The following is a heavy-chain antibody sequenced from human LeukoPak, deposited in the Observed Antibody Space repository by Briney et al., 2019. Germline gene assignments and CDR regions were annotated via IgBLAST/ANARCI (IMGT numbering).Heavy chain of an antibody. V-gene: IGHV5-10-1*01. CDR3: ARQAVRDFDY. CDR1: GYSFTTYW. D-gene: IGHD3-10*01. J-gene: IGHJ4*02. CDR2: IDPSDSYT. Sequence: GESLKISCKGSGYSFTTYWITWVRQTPGKGLEWMGRIDPSDSYTNYSPSFQGHVTISADKSISTVYLQWSSLKASDTAMYYCARQAVRDFDYWGQGTLVTVSS.